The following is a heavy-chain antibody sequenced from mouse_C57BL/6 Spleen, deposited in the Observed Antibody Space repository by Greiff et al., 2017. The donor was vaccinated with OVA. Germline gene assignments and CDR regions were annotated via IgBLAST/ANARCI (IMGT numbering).Heavy chain of an antibody. CDR1: GYTFTSYW. J-gene: IGHJ3*01. V-gene: IGHV1-61*01. CDR3: AREAQTAQSWFAY. D-gene: IGHD3-2*02. CDR2: IYPSDSET. Sequence: VQLQQPGAELVRPGSSVKLSCKASGYTFTSYWMDWVKQRPGQGLEWIGNIYPSDSETHYNQKFKDKATLTVDKSSSTAYMQLSSLTSEDSAVYYCAREAQTAQSWFAYWGQGTLVTVSA.